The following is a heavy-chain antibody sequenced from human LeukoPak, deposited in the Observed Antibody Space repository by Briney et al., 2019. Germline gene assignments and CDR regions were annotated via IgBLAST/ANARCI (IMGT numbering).Heavy chain of an antibody. V-gene: IGHV3-23*01. D-gene: IGHD2-2*01. CDR1: GFTFSSYA. CDR3: AKGYCSGTTCYYYFLY. J-gene: IGHJ4*02. Sequence: GGSLRLSCAASGFTFSSYATSWVRQAPGKGLEWVSAISGSGGSTYYADSVKGRFTISRDNSKNTLYLQVNSLRAEDTAVYYCAKGYCSGTTCYYYFLYWGQGTLVTVSS. CDR2: ISGSGGST.